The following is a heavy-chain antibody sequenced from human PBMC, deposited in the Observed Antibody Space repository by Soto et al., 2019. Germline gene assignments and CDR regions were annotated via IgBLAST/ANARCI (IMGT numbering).Heavy chain of an antibody. CDR3: ARGISDIVIDYYYGMDV. CDR2: IIPIFGTA. CDR1: GGTFSSYA. D-gene: IGHD2-15*01. J-gene: IGHJ6*02. Sequence: QVQLVQSGAEVKKPGSSVKVSCKASGGTFSSYAISWVRQAPGQGLEWMGGIIPIFGTANYAQKFQDRVTITDDESTRTDYMEMRSLRYEDTAVYYCARGISDIVIDYYYGMDVWGQGTTVTVSS. V-gene: IGHV1-69*01.